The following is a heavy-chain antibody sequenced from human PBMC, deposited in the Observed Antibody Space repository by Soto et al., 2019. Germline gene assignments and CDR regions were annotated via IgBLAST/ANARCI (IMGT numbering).Heavy chain of an antibody. Sequence: EVRLVQSGGGLVQPGGSLRLSCAASLFIVSDNYMSWVRQAPGKGLEWVSLIYSGGGTDYAESVTGRFTISRDNSKNTMYLQMNSLKAEDTGIYYCATRMTTAPYLGQGTVVTVSS. CDR3: ATRMTTAPY. V-gene: IGHV3-66*01. CDR1: LFIVSDNY. CDR2: IYSGGGT. J-gene: IGHJ4*02. D-gene: IGHD4-17*01.